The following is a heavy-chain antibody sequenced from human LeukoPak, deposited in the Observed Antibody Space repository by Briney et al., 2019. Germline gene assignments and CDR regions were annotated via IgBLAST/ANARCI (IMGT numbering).Heavy chain of an antibody. Sequence: ASVKVSCKASGYTFTSYGISWVRQAPGQGLEWMGWISAYNGNTNYAQKLQGRVTMTTDTSTSTAYMELRSLRSDDTAAYYCASWEMATVFMPYWGQGTLVTVSS. J-gene: IGHJ4*02. V-gene: IGHV1-18*01. CDR2: ISAYNGNT. CDR1: GYTFTSYG. D-gene: IGHD5-24*01. CDR3: ASWEMATVFMPY.